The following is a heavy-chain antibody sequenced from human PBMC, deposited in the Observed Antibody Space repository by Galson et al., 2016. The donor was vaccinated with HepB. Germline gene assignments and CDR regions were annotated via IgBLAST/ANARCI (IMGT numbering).Heavy chain of an antibody. V-gene: IGHV1-69*13. J-gene: IGHJ6*02. D-gene: IGHD2-21*01. CDR2: IIPIFGTA. CDR3: VGQGYCGGDCYWGGMDV. CDR1: GGTFISYA. Sequence: SVKVSCKASGGTFISYAISWVRQAPGQGLEWMGEIIPIFGTANYAQNFQGRVAITADESTTTAYMELISLRSEDTAVYYCVGQGYCGGDCYWGGMDVWGQGTTVIVSS.